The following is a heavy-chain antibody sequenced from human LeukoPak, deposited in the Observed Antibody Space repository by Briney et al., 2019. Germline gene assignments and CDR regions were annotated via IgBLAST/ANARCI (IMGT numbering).Heavy chain of an antibody. J-gene: IGHJ4*02. CDR3: ARPRGNVEMATNPFDY. D-gene: IGHD5-24*01. CDR1: GFTFSSYW. V-gene: IGHV3-74*01. Sequence: PGGSLRLSCAGSGFTFSSYWMHWVRQAPGKGLVWVSRISTDASSKTYADSVKGRFTISRDNAKGTLYLQMSSLRAEDTAVYYCARPRGNVEMATNPFDYWGQGTLVTVSS. CDR2: ISTDASSK.